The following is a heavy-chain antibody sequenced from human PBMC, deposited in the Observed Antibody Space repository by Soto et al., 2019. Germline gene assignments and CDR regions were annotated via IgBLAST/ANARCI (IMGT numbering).Heavy chain of an antibody. Sequence: SGPTLVNPTQTLTLTCPFSGFSLSTSGVGVGWIRQPPGKALEWLALIYWDDDKRYSPSLKSRLTITKDTSKHQVVLTMTNTDSVDTATYYCAHRHPCDYKGSGSYYPGTFDYWGQGTLVTAS. CDR2: IYWDDDK. CDR3: AHRHPCDYKGSGSYYPGTFDY. J-gene: IGHJ4*02. CDR1: GFSLSTSGVG. D-gene: IGHD3-10*01. V-gene: IGHV2-5*02.